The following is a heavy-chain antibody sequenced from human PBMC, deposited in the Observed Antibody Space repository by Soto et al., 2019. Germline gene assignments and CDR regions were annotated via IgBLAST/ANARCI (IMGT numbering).Heavy chain of an antibody. D-gene: IGHD6-13*01. CDR1: GFTFSSYA. CDR3: AKSPGYSSSWYQWWVDY. J-gene: IGHJ4*02. Sequence: EVQLLESGGGFVQPGGSLRLSCAASGFTFSSYAMSWVRQAPGKGLEWVSAISGSGGSTYYADSVKGRFTISRDNSKNTLYLQMNSLRAEDTAVYYCAKSPGYSSSWYQWWVDYWGQGTLVTVSS. V-gene: IGHV3-23*01. CDR2: ISGSGGST.